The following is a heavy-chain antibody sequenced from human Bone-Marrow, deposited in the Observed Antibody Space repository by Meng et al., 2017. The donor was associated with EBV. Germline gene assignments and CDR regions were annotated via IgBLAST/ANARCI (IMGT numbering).Heavy chain of an antibody. J-gene: IGHJ4*02. Sequence: QVQLVESGGGLVKPGGSLRLSCAAFGFTFSDYYMSWIRQAPGKGLEWVSYISNSGGTTYYADSVKGRFTISRDNTKNSLYMQMNSLRDEDTAVYYCARRSTIYSGRFDFWGQGTLVTVSS. CDR1: GFTFSDYY. CDR2: ISNSGGTT. CDR3: ARRSTIYSGRFDF. D-gene: IGHD5/OR15-5a*01. V-gene: IGHV3-11*01.